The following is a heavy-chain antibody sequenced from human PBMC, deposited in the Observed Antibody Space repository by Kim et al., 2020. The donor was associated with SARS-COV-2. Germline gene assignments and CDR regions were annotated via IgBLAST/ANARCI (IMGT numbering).Heavy chain of an antibody. J-gene: IGHJ6*02. Sequence: GGSLRLSCAASGFTFSSYSMNWVRQAPGKGLEWVSSISSSSSYIYYADSVKGRFTISRDNAKNSLYLQMNSLRAEDTAVYYCARDIVVVPAAIRNYYYYGMDVWGQGTTVTVSS. D-gene: IGHD2-2*01. CDR1: GFTFSSYS. CDR2: ISSSSSYI. CDR3: ARDIVVVPAAIRNYYYYGMDV. V-gene: IGHV3-21*01.